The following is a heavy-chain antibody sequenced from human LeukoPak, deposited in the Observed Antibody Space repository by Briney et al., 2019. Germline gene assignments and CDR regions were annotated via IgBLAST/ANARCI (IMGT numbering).Heavy chain of an antibody. CDR1: GLTFVKHY. Sequence: QPGGSLRLSCAASGLTFVKHYLHWVRQAPGKGLLWVSRISTDGTTALYADSVRGRFTISRDNAKNTLYLQMNSLRGEDTAVYYCGSSEDGYIDYWGQGTLVTVSS. V-gene: IGHV3-74*01. CDR2: ISTDGTTA. D-gene: IGHD2-15*01. CDR3: GSSEDGYIDY. J-gene: IGHJ4*02.